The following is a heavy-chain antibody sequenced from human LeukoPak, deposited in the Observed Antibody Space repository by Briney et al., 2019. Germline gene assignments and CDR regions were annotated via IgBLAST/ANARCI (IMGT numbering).Heavy chain of an antibody. V-gene: IGHV3-7*03. D-gene: IGHD1-26*01. CDR3: AKDSPVATM. CDR1: GFTFSSHW. CDR2: IKEDGSEK. J-gene: IGHJ4*02. Sequence: GGSLRLSCAASGFTFSSHWMSWVRQAPGKGLEWVANIKEDGSEKYYVDSVKGRFTISRDNAKNTLYLQMNSLRAEDTAVYYCAKDSPVATMWGQGTLVTVSS.